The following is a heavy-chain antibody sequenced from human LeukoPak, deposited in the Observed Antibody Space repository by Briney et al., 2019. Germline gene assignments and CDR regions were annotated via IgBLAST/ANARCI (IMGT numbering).Heavy chain of an antibody. J-gene: IGHJ5*02. D-gene: IGHD3-3*01. Sequence: GGSLRLSCAASGFTVSSNYMSWVRQAPGKGLEWVSVIYSGGSTYYADSVKGRFTISRDNSKNTLYLQMNSLRSDDTAVYYCARDRAYYDFWSGYDLPSNWFDPWGQGTLVTVSS. CDR2: IYSGGST. V-gene: IGHV3-53*05. CDR3: ARDRAYYDFWSGYDLPSNWFDP. CDR1: GFTVSSNY.